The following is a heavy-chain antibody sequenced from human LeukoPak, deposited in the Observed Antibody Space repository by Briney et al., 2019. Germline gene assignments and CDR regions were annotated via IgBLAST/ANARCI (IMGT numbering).Heavy chain of an antibody. D-gene: IGHD6-19*01. Sequence: PGGSLRLSCAASGFTFSSYSVNWVRQAPGKGLEWVSSISSSSSYIYYADSVKGRFTISRDNAKNSLYLQMNSLRAEDTAVYYCARWVTVAGTKDAFDIWGQGTMVTVSS. J-gene: IGHJ3*02. V-gene: IGHV3-21*01. CDR2: ISSSSSYI. CDR3: ARWVTVAGTKDAFDI. CDR1: GFTFSSYS.